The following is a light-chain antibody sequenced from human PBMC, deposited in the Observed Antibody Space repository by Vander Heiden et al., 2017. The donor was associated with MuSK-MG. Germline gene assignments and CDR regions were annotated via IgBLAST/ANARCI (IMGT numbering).Light chain of an antibody. V-gene: IGKV1-9*01. Sequence: DIQLTQSPSFLSASVGDRVTITCRANQGISNYLAWYQQKPAKAPKLLIFAASTFHNGVPSRFSGSGSETEFALTIISLQPEDFATYYCQQLSRYPFTFGPGTKVDMK. J-gene: IGKJ3*01. CDR3: QQLSRYPFT. CDR2: AAS. CDR1: QGISNY.